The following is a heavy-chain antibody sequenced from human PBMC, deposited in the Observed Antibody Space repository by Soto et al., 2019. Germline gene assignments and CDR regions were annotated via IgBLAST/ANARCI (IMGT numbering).Heavy chain of an antibody. CDR2: INPNSGGT. CDR1: GYTFTGYY. CDR3: ARASSGWYNGDDAFDI. Sequence: ASVKVSCEASGYTFTGYYMHWVRQAPGQGLEWMGWINPNSGGTNYAQKFQGWVTMTRDTSISTAYMELSRLRSDDTAVYYCARASSGWYNGDDAFDIWGQGTMVTVSS. D-gene: IGHD6-19*01. J-gene: IGHJ3*02. V-gene: IGHV1-2*04.